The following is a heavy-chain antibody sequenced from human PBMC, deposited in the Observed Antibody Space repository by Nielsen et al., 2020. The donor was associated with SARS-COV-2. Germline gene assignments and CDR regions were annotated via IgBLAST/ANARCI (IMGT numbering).Heavy chain of an antibody. Sequence: GESLKISCAASGFTFSSYSMNWVRQAPGKGLEWVSFISSSSSYIYYADSVKGRFTISRDNAKNSLYLQMVSLGAEDTAVYYCARIYEAFDIWGQGTMVNVSS. V-gene: IGHV3-21*01. CDR2: ISSSSSYI. CDR3: ARIYEAFDI. J-gene: IGHJ3*02. CDR1: GFTFSSYS.